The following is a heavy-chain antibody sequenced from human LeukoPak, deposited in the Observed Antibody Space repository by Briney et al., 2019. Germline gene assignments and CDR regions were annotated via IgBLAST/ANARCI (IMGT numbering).Heavy chain of an antibody. CDR1: GLTFSNDA. CDR3: ARGNYGDYSVDY. D-gene: IGHD4-17*01. J-gene: IGHJ4*02. CDR2: ISGKGKST. V-gene: IGHV3-23*01. Sequence: GGSLRLSCAASGLTFSNDAMKWGPQAPGKGLERVSAISGKGKSTSYTNSMQGRFTISRDDAKNSLYLQMNSLRAEDTAVYYCARGNYGDYSVDYWGQGTLVTVSS.